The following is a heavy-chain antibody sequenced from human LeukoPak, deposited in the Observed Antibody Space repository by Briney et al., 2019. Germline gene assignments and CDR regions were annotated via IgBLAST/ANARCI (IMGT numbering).Heavy chain of an antibody. CDR3: ALLGLN. D-gene: IGHD2-15*01. CDR1: GFTFSSYA. Sequence: PGGSLRLSCVGSGFTFSSYAMSWVRQAPGKGLEWVSSIVGSGYTTYYADSVKGRSTISRDNSKNTVYLQMNSLRAEGTAVYYCALLGLNWGQGTLVTVSS. J-gene: IGHJ4*02. CDR2: IVGSGYTT. V-gene: IGHV3-23*01.